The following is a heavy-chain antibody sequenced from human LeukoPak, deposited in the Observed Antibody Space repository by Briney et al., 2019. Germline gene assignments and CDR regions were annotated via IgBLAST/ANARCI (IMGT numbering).Heavy chain of an antibody. CDR3: AREGPRGNSQFDY. CDR1: GFIFSNYG. D-gene: IGHD2/OR15-2a*01. J-gene: IGHJ4*02. CDR2: IWYDGSNK. Sequence: GGSLRLSCAASGFIFSNYGMRWVRQAPGKGLEWVALIWYDGSNKYYTGSVKGRLTISRDNSKNTLYLQMNSLRAEDTAVYYCAREGPRGNSQFDYWGQGTLVTVSS. V-gene: IGHV3-33*01.